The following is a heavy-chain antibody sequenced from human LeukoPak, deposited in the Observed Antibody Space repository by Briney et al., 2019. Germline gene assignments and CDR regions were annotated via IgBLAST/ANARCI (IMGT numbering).Heavy chain of an antibody. CDR1: GYTLTELS. CDR3: ATRGRSGPYYYGMDV. V-gene: IGHV1-24*01. CDR2: FHPEDGET. Sequence: ASVKVSCKVSGYTLTELSMHWVRQAPGKGLEWMGGFHPEDGETIYAQKCQGRVTMTEDTSTDTGYMELSSLRSEDTAVYYCATRGRSGPYYYGMDVWGQGTTVTVSS. J-gene: IGHJ6*02. D-gene: IGHD3-10*01.